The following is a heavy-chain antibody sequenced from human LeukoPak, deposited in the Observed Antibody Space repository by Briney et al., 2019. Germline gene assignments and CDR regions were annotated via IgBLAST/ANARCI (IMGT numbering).Heavy chain of an antibody. Sequence: GTSLRLSCAASGFTFSTYGMHWVRQAPGKGLEWVAIIWYNRNTKYYADSVKGRFTISRDNSKNTLYLQMNSLRAEDTAMYYCARETHGVNFDYWGQGTLVTVSS. J-gene: IGHJ4*02. CDR2: IWYNRNTK. V-gene: IGHV3-33*01. D-gene: IGHD4-17*01. CDR3: ARETHGVNFDY. CDR1: GFTFSTYG.